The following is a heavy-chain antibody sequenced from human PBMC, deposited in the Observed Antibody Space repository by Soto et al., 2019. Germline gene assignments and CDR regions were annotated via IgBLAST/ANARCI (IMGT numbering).Heavy chain of an antibody. J-gene: IGHJ6*02. CDR3: ARGRDYYDSSGWFYYYYGMDV. V-gene: IGHV4-4*07. D-gene: IGHD3-22*01. CDR1: GGSISSYY. Sequence: QVQLQESGPGLVKPSETLSLTCTVSGGSISSYYWXXXRQPAXKGLEWIGRIYTSGSTNYNPSLMSRVTMSVDTSKNQFSLKLSSVTAADTAVYYCARGRDYYDSSGWFYYYYGMDVWGQGTTVTVSS. CDR2: IYTSGST.